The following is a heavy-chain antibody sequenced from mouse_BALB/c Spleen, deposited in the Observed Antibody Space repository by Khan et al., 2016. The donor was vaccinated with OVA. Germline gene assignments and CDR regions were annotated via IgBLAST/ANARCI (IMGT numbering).Heavy chain of an antibody. V-gene: IGHV3-2*02. CDR3: ARSEPNSFISGGFFDY. CDR2: ISYSGST. J-gene: IGHJ2*01. D-gene: IGHD1-2*01. CDR1: GYSITSDYA. Sequence: EVQLQESGPGLVKPSQSLSLTCTVTGYSITSDYAWNWIRQFPGNKLEWMGYISYSGSTSYNPSLKSRISITRDTSKNQFFLQLNSVTTEDTATYCCARSEPNSFISGGFFDYWGQGTTLTVSS.